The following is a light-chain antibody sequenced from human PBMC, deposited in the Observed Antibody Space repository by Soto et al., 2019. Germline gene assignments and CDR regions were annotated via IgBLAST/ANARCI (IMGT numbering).Light chain of an antibody. CDR2: GAS. V-gene: IGKV3-15*01. Sequence: EIVMTQSPATLSVSPGERATLSCRASHSVNSNLAWYQQKPGQAPRLLIFGASTRATGIPARFSGSGSGTEFTLTISSLRSQAFAPYYCLQSNKLSPITFGQGTRLEIK. CDR1: HSVNSN. J-gene: IGKJ5*01. CDR3: LQSNKLSPIT.